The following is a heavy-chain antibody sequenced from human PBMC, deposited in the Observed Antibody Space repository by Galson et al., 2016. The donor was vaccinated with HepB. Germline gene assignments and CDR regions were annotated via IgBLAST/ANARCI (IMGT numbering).Heavy chain of an antibody. CDR3: ARKWGIIEDSARNSAAVTGDED. CDR1: GYSITSGYL. V-gene: IGHV4-38-2*01. Sequence: SETLSLTCAVSGYSITSGYLWGWLRQPPGKRLEWIGSIYHTGIIHYNPSLKSRVSISLDTSKNHFSLRLTSVTAADTAVYYCARKWGIIEDSARNSAAVTGDEDWGRGTLVTVSS. J-gene: IGHJ4*02. D-gene: IGHD2-2*01. CDR2: IYHTGII.